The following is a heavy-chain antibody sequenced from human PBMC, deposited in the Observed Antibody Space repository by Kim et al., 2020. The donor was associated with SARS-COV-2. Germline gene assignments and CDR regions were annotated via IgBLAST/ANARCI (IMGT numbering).Heavy chain of an antibody. Sequence: ASVKVSCKASGYTFTSYYMHWVRQAPGQGLEWMGIINPSGGSTSYAQKFQGRVTMTRDTSTSTVYMELSSLRSEDTAVYYCARVLSWFGELPYYGMDVWGQGTTVTVSS. V-gene: IGHV1-46*01. CDR1: GYTFTSYY. J-gene: IGHJ6*02. CDR3: ARVLSWFGELPYYGMDV. CDR2: INPSGGST. D-gene: IGHD3-10*01.